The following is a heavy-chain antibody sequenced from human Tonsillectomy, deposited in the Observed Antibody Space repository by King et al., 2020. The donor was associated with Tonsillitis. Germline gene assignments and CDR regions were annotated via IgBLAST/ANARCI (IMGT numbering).Heavy chain of an antibody. D-gene: IGHD2-15*01. Sequence: QLQESGPGLVKPSETLSLSCAVSGGSISSSSHYWGWIRQSPGKGLEWIGSIFYSGSTFYNPSLESRVTVSVDTSKNQFSLKLSSVTAADTAVYYCARSLGCRGGSCYPVTGDYAFDMWGQGTLVTVSS. CDR1: GGSISSSSHY. CDR3: ARSLGCRGGSCYPVTGDYAFDM. CDR2: IFYSGST. J-gene: IGHJ3*02. V-gene: IGHV4-39*07.